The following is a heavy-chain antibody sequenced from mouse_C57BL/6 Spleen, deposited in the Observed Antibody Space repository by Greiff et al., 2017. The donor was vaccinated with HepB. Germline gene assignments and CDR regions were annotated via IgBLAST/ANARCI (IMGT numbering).Heavy chain of an antibody. Sequence: EVKLMESGPGLVKPSQSLSLTCSVTGYSITSGYYWNWIRQFPGNKLEWMGYISYDGSNNYNPSLKNRISITRDTSKNQFFLKLNSVTTEDTATYYCARGNPGDAMDYWGQGTSVTVSS. CDR1: GYSITSGYY. V-gene: IGHV3-6*01. J-gene: IGHJ4*01. CDR3: ARGNPGDAMDY. CDR2: ISYDGSN. D-gene: IGHD3-1*01.